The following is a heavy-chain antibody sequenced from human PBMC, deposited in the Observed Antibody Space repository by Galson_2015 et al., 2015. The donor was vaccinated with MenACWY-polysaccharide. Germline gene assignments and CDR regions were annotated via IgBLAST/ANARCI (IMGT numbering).Heavy chain of an antibody. CDR1: GFSFSTYW. Sequence: SLRLSCAASGFSFSTYWMHWVRQAPGKGLVWVSRIKSDGSSTSYADSVKGRFTISRDNAKNTLYLQMNSLRAEDTGVYYCASHIAVAFWGQGTLGTVSS. D-gene: IGHD6-19*01. V-gene: IGHV3-74*01. CDR2: IKSDGSST. CDR3: ASHIAVAF. J-gene: IGHJ4*02.